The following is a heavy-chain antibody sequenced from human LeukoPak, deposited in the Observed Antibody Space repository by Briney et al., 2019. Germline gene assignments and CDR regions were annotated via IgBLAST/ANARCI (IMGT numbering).Heavy chain of an antibody. J-gene: IGHJ4*02. V-gene: IGHV1-2*02. Sequence: ASVKVSCKASGYTFTGYSMHWVRQAPGQGLEWMGWINPNSGGTNYAQKFQGRVTMTRDTSISTAYMELSRLRSDDTAVYYCARGRSMSSGWYVDYWGQGTLVTVSS. D-gene: IGHD6-19*01. CDR3: ARGRSMSSGWYVDY. CDR1: GYTFTGYS. CDR2: INPNSGGT.